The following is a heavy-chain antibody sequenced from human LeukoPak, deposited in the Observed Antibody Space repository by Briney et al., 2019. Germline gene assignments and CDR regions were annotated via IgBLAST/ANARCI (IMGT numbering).Heavy chain of an antibody. CDR2: ISGSGDTT. V-gene: IGHV3-23*01. Sequence: GGSLRLSCAASGFTFSNYEMNWVRQAPGRGLEWVSGISGSGDTTYYADSVKGRFTMSRDNSKNTLYLQMNSLRAEDTAVYYCAKGGQTDRFDYWGQGTLVTVSS. J-gene: IGHJ4*02. D-gene: IGHD5-12*01. CDR1: GFTFSNYE. CDR3: AKGGQTDRFDY.